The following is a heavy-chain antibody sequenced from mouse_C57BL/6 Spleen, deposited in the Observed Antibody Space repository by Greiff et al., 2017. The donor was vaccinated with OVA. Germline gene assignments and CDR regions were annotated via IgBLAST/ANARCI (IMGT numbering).Heavy chain of an antibody. CDR2: IYPSDSET. D-gene: IGHD2-2*01. Sequence: QVHVKQPGAELVRPGSSVKLSCKASGYTFTSYWMDWVKQRPGQGLEWIGNIYPSDSETHYNQKFKDKATLTVDKSSSTAYMQLSSLTSEDSAVYYCAVSTMVTTFAYWGQGTLVTVSA. CDR3: AVSTMVTTFAY. J-gene: IGHJ3*01. CDR1: GYTFTSYW. V-gene: IGHV1-61*01.